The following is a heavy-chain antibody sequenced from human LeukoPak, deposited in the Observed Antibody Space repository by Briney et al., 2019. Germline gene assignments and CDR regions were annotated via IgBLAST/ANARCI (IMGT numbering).Heavy chain of an antibody. CDR3: AGTLGYCSGGSCYTPPLYGMDV. J-gene: IGHJ6*02. V-gene: IGHV1-18*01. CDR1: GYTFTSYG. Sequence: GASVKVSCKASGYTFTSYGISWVRQAPGQGLEWMGWISAYNGNTNYAQKLQGRVTMTTDTSTSTAYMELRSLRSDDTAVYYCAGTLGYCSGGSCYTPPLYGMDVWGQGTTVTVSS. D-gene: IGHD2-15*01. CDR2: ISAYNGNT.